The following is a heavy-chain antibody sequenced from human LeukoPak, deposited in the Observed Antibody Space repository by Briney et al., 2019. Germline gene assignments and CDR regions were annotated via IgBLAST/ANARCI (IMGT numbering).Heavy chain of an antibody. CDR3: AHSSHYYDSSGYSADS. CDR1: GFSPSTSGVG. Sequence: SGPTLVNPPPPLTLTFTFSGFSPSTSGVGVGWIRQPPGKAMEWLALIYWDDDKRYNPSLKSRLTITKDTSKNQLVLTMTNMDPLDTATYYCAHSSHYYDSSGYSADSWGQGTLVTVSS. J-gene: IGHJ4*02. CDR2: IYWDDDK. D-gene: IGHD3-22*01. V-gene: IGHV2-5*02.